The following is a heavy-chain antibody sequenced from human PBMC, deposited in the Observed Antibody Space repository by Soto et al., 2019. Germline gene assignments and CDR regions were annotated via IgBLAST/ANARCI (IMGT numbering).Heavy chain of an antibody. Sequence: DVQLVESGGGLVQPGRSLRLSCAASGFTFDDYAMHWVRQAPGKGLEWVSGISWNSGSIGYADSVKGRFTISRDNAKNSLYLQMNSLRAEDTALYYCAKVMTTVTTDDAFDIWGQGTMVTVSS. J-gene: IGHJ3*02. V-gene: IGHV3-9*01. CDR3: AKVMTTVTTDDAFDI. D-gene: IGHD4-17*01. CDR1: GFTFDDYA. CDR2: ISWNSGSI.